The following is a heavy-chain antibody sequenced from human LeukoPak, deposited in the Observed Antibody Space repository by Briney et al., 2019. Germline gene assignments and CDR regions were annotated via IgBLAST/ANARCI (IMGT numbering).Heavy chain of an antibody. J-gene: IGHJ4*02. CDR3: ARDGGRDSTYWYYY. Sequence: GGSLRLSCAASGFTFSSYGMHWVRQAPGKGLEWVAVISYDGSNKYYADSVKGRFTISRDNSKNTLYLQMNSPRAEDTAVYYCARDGGRDSTYWYYYWGQGTLVTVSS. V-gene: IGHV3-30*03. CDR1: GFTFSSYG. D-gene: IGHD6-13*01. CDR2: ISYDGSNK.